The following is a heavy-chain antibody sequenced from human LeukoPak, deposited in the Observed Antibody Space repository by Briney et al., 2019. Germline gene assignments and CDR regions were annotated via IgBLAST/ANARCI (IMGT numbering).Heavy chain of an antibody. Sequence: GGSLRLSCAASGFTFSSYAVSWVRQAPGKGLEWVSSISGSGGSTYSADSVKGRFTISRDNSKNTLYLRMNSLRAEDTALYYCAKDRSCTNDICHGDFDYWGQGTLVTVSS. J-gene: IGHJ4*02. CDR3: AKDRSCTNDICHGDFDY. CDR2: ISGSGGST. CDR1: GFTFSSYA. V-gene: IGHV3-23*01. D-gene: IGHD2-8*01.